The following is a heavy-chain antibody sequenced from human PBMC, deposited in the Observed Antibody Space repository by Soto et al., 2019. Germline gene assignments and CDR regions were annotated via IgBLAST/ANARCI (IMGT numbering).Heavy chain of an antibody. D-gene: IGHD2-21*02. CDR2: TYYRSKWYN. J-gene: IGHJ6*02. CDR3: ERGACGGDCYRQHYSVYGMDV. V-gene: IGHV6-1*01. Sequence: SQTLSLTCAISGDRVSSNSAAWNWIRQSPSRGLEWLGRTYYRSKWYNDYAVSVKSRITINPDTSKNQFSLQLNSVTPEDTVVYYCERGACGGDCYRQHYSVYGMDVWGQGTTVTVCS. CDR1: GDRVSSNSAA.